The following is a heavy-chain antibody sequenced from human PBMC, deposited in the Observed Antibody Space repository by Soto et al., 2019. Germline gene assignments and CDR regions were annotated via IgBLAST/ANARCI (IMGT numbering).Heavy chain of an antibody. CDR3: ARGVRMVRGIIIGVFFDE. CDR2: IFNTGST. J-gene: IGHJ1*01. D-gene: IGHD3-10*01. V-gene: IGHV4-30-2*01. Sequence: ASVTLSLPSGVSEDTIVNVGCRRTWIRQTPGKGLEWIGSIFNTGSTVYNPTLKSRVTISVDRSKNQLSLSLRSMTAADTADYFCARGVRMVRGIIIGVFFDEWGQGTRVTVSS. CDR1: EDTIVNVGCR.